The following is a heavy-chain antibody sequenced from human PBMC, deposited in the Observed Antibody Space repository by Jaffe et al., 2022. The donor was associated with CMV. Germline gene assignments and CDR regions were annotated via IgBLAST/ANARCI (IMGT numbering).Heavy chain of an antibody. Sequence: EVQLVESGGGLVQPGGSLRLSCAASGFTFSSYWMHWVRQAPGKGLVWVSRINSDGSSTSYADSVKGRFTISRDNAKNTLYLQMNSLRAEDTAVYYCASRGPPDGYPLDYWGQGTLVTVSS. D-gene: IGHD5-12*01. CDR2: INSDGSST. CDR3: ASRGPPDGYPLDY. CDR1: GFTFSSYW. V-gene: IGHV3-74*01. J-gene: IGHJ4*02.